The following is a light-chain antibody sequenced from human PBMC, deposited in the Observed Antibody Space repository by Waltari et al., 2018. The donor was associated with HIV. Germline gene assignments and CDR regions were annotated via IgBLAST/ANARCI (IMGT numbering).Light chain of an antibody. Sequence: QAGLSQPPSVSKGLRQTATLTCTGNSNNVGYQGAAWLQQHQGHPPKLLSYRNNNRPSGISERLSASRSGNTASLTITGLQPEDKADYYCSAWDSSLSAWVFGGGTKLTVL. V-gene: IGLV10-54*01. CDR3: SAWDSSLSAWV. J-gene: IGLJ3*02. CDR1: SNNVGYQG. CDR2: RNN.